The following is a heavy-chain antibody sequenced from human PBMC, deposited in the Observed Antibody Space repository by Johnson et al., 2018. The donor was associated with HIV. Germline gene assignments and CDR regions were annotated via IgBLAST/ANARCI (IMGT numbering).Heavy chain of an antibody. CDR1: GFTFSSYG. CDR3: AKGGVGRDGNRDAFDI. V-gene: IGHV3-30*18. D-gene: IGHD5-24*01. J-gene: IGHJ3*02. Sequence: QVQLVESGGGVVQPGRSLRLSCAASGFTFSSYGMHWVRQAPGKGLEWVAVISYDGSNKYYADSVKGRFTISRDNSKNTLYLQMNSLRAEDTAVYYCAKGGVGRDGNRDAFDIWGQGTMVTVSS. CDR2: ISYDGSNK.